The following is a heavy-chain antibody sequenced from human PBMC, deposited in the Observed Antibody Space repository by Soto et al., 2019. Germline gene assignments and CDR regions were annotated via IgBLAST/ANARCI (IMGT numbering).Heavy chain of an antibody. CDR2: IKPDGSVK. CDR3: AKFSRTMSSV. V-gene: IGHV3-7*01. D-gene: IGHD3-10*02. CDR1: GFTFTDYW. Sequence: EVQLVESGGGLVQPGGSLRLSCAASGFTFTDYWMSWVRQAPGKGPEWVAIIKPDGSVKQYVDSVQGRFTISRDNAENSLYLQMNSLRVDDTAIYYCAKFSRTMSSVWGQGTLVTVSS. J-gene: IGHJ4*02.